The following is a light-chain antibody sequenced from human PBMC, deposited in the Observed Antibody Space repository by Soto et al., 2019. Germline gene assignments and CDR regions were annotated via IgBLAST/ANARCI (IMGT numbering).Light chain of an antibody. CDR1: SSNIGSNT. CDR2: SNT. J-gene: IGLJ3*02. CDR3: AAWDDSLNGRV. V-gene: IGLV1-44*01. Sequence: QSVLTQPPSASGTPGQRVTISCSGSSSNIGSNTVNWYQQLPGTAPKLLIYSNTQRPSGVPARFSGSNSGTSAALHISGLQSEDEADDYCAAWDDSLNGRVFGGGTKLTVL.